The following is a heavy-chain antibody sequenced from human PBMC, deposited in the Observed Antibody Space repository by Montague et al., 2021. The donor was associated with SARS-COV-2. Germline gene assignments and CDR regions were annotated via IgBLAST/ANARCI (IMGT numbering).Heavy chain of an antibody. Sequence: SETLSLTCTVSGGSISTYYWSWIRQSPGKGLEWIGYIYYSGNPNYNPSLTSRLGMSVDTSKNQFSLELSSVTAADTAVFFCARGKGRSPDAFDIWGQGITVTVSS. CDR3: ARGKGRSPDAFDI. CDR2: IYYSGNP. J-gene: IGHJ3*02. CDR1: GGSISTYY. D-gene: IGHD2-15*01. V-gene: IGHV4-59*01.